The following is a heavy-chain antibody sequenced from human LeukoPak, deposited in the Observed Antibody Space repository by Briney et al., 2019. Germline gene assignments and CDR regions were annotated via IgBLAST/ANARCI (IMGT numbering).Heavy chain of an antibody. J-gene: IGHJ1*01. CDR3: ASQDIVVVSTSAEYFQH. CDR1: GGSISSYY. Sequence: PSETLSLTXTVSGGSISSYYWSWIRQPDGKGLEWIGRIYTSGSTNYNPSLKSRVTMSVDTSKNQFSLKLSSVTAADTAVYYCASQDIVVVSTSAEYFQHWGQGTLVTVSS. D-gene: IGHD2-2*01. CDR2: IYTSGST. V-gene: IGHV4-4*07.